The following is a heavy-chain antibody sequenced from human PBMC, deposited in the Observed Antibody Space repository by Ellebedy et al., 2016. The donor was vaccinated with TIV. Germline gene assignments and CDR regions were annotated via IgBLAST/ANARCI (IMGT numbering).Heavy chain of an antibody. CDR1: GGSISSYY. CDR2: IHYNGNT. CDR3: ARGGASSKYFDY. J-gene: IGHJ4*02. Sequence: MPSETLSLTCTVSGGSISSYYWSWIRQPPGKGLEWSAFIHYNGNTNYNPSLKSRVTISVDTSKNQFSLKLTSVTDADTAVYYCARGGASSKYFDYWGLGTLVTVSS. V-gene: IGHV4-59*01.